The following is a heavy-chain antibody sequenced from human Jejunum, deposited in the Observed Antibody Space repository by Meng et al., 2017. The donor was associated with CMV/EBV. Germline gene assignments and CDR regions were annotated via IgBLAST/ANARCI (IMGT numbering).Heavy chain of an antibody. CDR1: GISVTTNY. Sequence: HTVVCGGGLVPPGGPLRLSCAVSGISVTTNYMTWVRQTPGKGLEWVSVIYSGGDKTYYADSVKGRFTISRDSSRNTLYLQMTSLRAGDTALYYCARGAMSFESWGQGTLVTVSS. CDR2: IYSGGDKT. CDR3: ARGAMSFES. J-gene: IGHJ5*01. V-gene: IGHV3-66*01.